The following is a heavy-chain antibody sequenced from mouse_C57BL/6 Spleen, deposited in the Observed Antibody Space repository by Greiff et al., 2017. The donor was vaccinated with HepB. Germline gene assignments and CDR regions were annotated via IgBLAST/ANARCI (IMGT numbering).Heavy chain of an antibody. V-gene: IGHV1-22*01. D-gene: IGHD1-1*01. CDR1: GYTFTDYN. CDR3: AKGELATKRNYAMDY. Sequence: EVQLQQSGPELVKPGASVKMSCKASGYTFTDYNMHWVKQSHGKSLEWIGYINPNNGGTSYNQKFKGKATLTVNKSSSTAYMELRSLTSEDSAVYYCAKGELATKRNYAMDYWGQGTSVTVSS. J-gene: IGHJ4*01. CDR2: INPNNGGT.